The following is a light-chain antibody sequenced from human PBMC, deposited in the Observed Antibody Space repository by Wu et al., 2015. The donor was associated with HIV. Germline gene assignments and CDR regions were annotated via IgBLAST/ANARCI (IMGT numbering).Light chain of an antibody. V-gene: IGKV3-11*01. CDR3: QQYNFWPT. CDR2: DTS. J-gene: IGKJ4*01. Sequence: EIVLTQSPATLSLSPGERATLSCRASQSVSRFLAWYQHKPGQAPRVVIYDTSNRAAGIPARFTGSGSGTEFTLTISSLQSEDFAVYFCQQYNFWPTFGGGTKVEIK. CDR1: QSVSRF.